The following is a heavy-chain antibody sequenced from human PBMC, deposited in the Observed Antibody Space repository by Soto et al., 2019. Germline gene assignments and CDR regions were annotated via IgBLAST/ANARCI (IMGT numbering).Heavy chain of an antibody. V-gene: IGHV3-73*01. CDR1: GFTFSGSA. CDR2: IRSKANSYAT. Sequence: GGSLRLSCAASGFTFSGSAMHWVRQASGKGLEWVGRIRSKANSYATAYAAAVKGRFTISRYDSKNTAYLQMNSLKTEDTAVYYCTSSPSIVVVTAIAEYFQHWGQGTLVTVSS. J-gene: IGHJ1*01. D-gene: IGHD2-21*02. CDR3: TSSPSIVVVTAIAEYFQH.